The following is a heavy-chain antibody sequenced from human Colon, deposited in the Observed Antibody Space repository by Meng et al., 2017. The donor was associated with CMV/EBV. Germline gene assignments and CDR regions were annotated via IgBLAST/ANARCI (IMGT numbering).Heavy chain of an antibody. J-gene: IGHJ5*02. V-gene: IGHV3-53*01. D-gene: IGHD2-2*01. CDR2: IYRDGSI. CDR1: GFTVSRY. Sequence: GESLKISCAASGFTVSRYMSWVRQAPGKGLEWVSVIYRDGSIYYADSVKGRFTISRDNAKNSLFLQMNSLRAEDSAFYYCARGGCTSTNCHPHHWGQGTLVTVSS. CDR3: ARGGCTSTNCHPHH.